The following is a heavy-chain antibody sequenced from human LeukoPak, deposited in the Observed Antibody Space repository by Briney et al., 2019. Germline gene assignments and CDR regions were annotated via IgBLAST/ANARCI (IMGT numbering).Heavy chain of an antibody. V-gene: IGHV4-61*02. Sequence: SQTLSLTCTVSGGSISTGTYYWSWIRQPAGKGLEWIGRIYTSGSTNYNPSLKSRVTISVDTSKNQFSLKLNSVTAADTAVYYCARGYYYGSGSYYNSAFDIWGQGTMVTVSS. CDR1: GGSISTGTYY. CDR2: IYTSGST. CDR3: ARGYYYGSGSYYNSAFDI. J-gene: IGHJ3*02. D-gene: IGHD3-10*01.